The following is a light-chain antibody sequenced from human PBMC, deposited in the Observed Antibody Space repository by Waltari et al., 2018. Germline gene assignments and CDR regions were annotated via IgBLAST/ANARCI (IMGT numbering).Light chain of an antibody. J-gene: IGKJ1*01. CDR2: DVS. V-gene: IGKV3-20*01. CDR3: QKYERLPAT. CDR1: QSIGRS. Sequence: EIVLTQSPGTLSLSPGERATLSCRASQSIGRSLVWDQQKPGQAPRLLIYDVSRRATGIPDRFSGSGYGTDFSLTISRREKEEFAVYYCQKYERLPATFGQGTTVEIK.